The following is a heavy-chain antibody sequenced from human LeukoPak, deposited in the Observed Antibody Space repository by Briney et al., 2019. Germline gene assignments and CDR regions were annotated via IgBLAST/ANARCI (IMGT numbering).Heavy chain of an antibody. CDR1: GFTVSSNY. CDR3: ARGAYCGGDCYVFDY. J-gene: IGHJ4*02. CDR2: IYSGGST. V-gene: IGHV3-53*01. Sequence: GGSLRLSCAASGFTVSSNYMSWVRQAPGKGLEWVSVIYSGGSTYYADSVKGRFTISRDNSENTLYLQMNSLGAEDTAVYYCARGAYCGGDCYVFDYWGQGTLVTVSS. D-gene: IGHD2-21*02.